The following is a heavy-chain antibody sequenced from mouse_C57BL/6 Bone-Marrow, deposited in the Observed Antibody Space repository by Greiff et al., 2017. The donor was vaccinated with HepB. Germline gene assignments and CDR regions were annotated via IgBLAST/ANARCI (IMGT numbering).Heavy chain of an antibody. CDR3: ARRGGIYYAMDY. Sequence: VQLQQPGAELVRPGSSVKLSCKASGYTFTSYWMHWVKQRPIQGLEWIGNIDPSDSETHYNQKFKDKATLTVDKSSSTAYMQLSSLTSEDSAVYYCARRGGIYYAMDYWGQGTSVTVSS. CDR1: GYTFTSYW. CDR2: IDPSDSET. J-gene: IGHJ4*01. V-gene: IGHV1-52*01.